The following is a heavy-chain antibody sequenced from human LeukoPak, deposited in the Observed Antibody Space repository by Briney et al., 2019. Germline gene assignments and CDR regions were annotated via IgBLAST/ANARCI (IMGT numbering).Heavy chain of an antibody. CDR3: ARYGSGSFDY. J-gene: IGHJ4*02. D-gene: IGHD3-10*01. V-gene: IGHV4-31*03. CDR2: IYYSGST. CDR1: GGSISSGGYY. Sequence: SETLSLTCTVSGGSISSGGYYWSWLGQHPGKGLEWIGYIYYSGSTYYNPSLESRVTISVDTSKNQFSLKLSSVTAADTAVYYGARYGSGSFDYWGQGTLVTVSA.